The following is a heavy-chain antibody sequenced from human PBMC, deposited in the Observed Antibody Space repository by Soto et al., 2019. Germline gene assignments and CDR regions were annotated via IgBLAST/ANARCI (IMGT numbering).Heavy chain of an antibody. CDR1: GASVAGGSYY. D-gene: IGHD5-12*01. CDR2: IPSRGRP. V-gene: IGHV4-30-4*01. Sequence: QVQLRESGPGLVKPSQTLSLTCSVSGASVAGGSYYWSWVRQPPGKGLEWIGYIPSRGRPFYNPSLPSRGTISADTSKNQLSLQLTSVTAAATAVYYCARDTYSGYDFGLWGQGTLVTVSS. CDR3: ARDTYSGYDFGL. J-gene: IGHJ5*02.